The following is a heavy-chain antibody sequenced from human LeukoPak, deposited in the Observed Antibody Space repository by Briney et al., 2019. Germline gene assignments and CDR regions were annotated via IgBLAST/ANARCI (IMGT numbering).Heavy chain of an antibody. Sequence: PSETLSLTCAVYGGSFSGYFWSWIRQPPGKGLEWIGYIYYSGSTNYNPSLKSRVTISVDTSKNQFSLKLSSVTAADTAVYYCARDRQQLGYYYYGMDVWGKGTTVTVSS. CDR1: GGSFSGYF. CDR2: IYYSGST. J-gene: IGHJ6*04. CDR3: ARDRQQLGYYYYGMDV. D-gene: IGHD6-13*01. V-gene: IGHV4-59*01.